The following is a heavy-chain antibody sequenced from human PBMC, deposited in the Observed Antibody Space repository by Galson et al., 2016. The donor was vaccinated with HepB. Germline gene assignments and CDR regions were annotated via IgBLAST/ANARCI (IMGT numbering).Heavy chain of an antibody. CDR3: ARDSPLPAAFDY. D-gene: IGHD2-2*01. Sequence: SLRLSCAASGLTVSTNYMSWVRRAPGKGLEWVSVIYRDDSTYYADSVKGRFTISSDNSKNTVYFQLNSLRVEDTAVYYCARDSPLPAAFDYWGQGTLVTVTS. CDR1: GLTVSTNY. CDR2: IYRDDST. J-gene: IGHJ4*02. V-gene: IGHV3-66*01.